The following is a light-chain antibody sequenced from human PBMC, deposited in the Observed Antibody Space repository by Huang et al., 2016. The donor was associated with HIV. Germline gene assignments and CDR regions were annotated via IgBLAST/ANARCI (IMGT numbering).Light chain of an antibody. V-gene: IGKV3-11*01. CDR2: DAS. CDR3: QQRSNWPHT. J-gene: IGKJ2*01. CDR1: PSVNNF. Sequence: EIVLTQSPATLSLSPGERATLSCRASPSVNNFISWNLIYDASNRAAGIPARFSGSGSGTDFTLTISSLEPEDSAVYYCQQRSNWPHTFGQGTKLEIK.